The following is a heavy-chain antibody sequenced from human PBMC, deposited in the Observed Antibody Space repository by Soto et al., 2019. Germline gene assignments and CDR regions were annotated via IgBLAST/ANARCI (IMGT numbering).Heavy chain of an antibody. J-gene: IGHJ4*01. CDR1: GFTFSSYT. Sequence: GGSLRLSCAASGFTFSSYTMNWVRQAPGKGLEWVSSISSSSSYIYYTDSVKGRFTISRDNAKNSLYLQMNSLRAEDTAVYDCASLSRFALDYWGQGTLVTVSS. CDR3: ASLSRFALDY. V-gene: IGHV3-21*01. D-gene: IGHD3-10*01. CDR2: ISSSSSYI.